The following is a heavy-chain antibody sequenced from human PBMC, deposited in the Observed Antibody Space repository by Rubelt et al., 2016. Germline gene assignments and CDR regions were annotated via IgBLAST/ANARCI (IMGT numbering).Heavy chain of an antibody. J-gene: IGHJ4*02. CDR2: SSSSYI. D-gene: IGHD3-9*01. Sequence: SSSSYIYYADSVKGRFTISRDNAKNSLYLQMNSLRAEDTAVYYCASSEERYFDWLANYWGQGTLVTVSS. V-gene: IGHV3-21*01. CDR3: ASSEERYFDWLANY.